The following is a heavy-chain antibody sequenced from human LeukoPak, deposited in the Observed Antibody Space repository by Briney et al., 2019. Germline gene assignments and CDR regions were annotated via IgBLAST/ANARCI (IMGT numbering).Heavy chain of an antibody. CDR2: INPNSGGT. CDR1: GYTFTGFY. CDR3: TRDYGSGEGWFDP. V-gene: IGHV1-2*02. J-gene: IGHJ5*02. D-gene: IGHD3-10*01. Sequence: ASVTVSCKASGYTFTGFYHWVRQAPGRGLEWMGWINPNSGGTNYAQKFQGRITMTRDTSISTAYMELTRLRSDDTAIYYCTRDYGSGEGWFDPWGQGTLVTVSS.